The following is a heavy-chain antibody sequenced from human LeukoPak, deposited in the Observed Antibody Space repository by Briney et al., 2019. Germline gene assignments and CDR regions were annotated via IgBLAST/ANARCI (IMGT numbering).Heavy chain of an antibody. D-gene: IGHD1-26*01. CDR1: GYTFTSSG. J-gene: IGHJ4*02. CDR2: ISAYNGNT. Sequence: GASVKLSSSASGYTFTSSGISWVRQAPGQGLEWMGWISAYNGNTNYAQKLQGRVTITTDTSTSTAYMELRSLTSDDTAVYYCARVVGATDPFDYWGQGTLVTVSS. V-gene: IGHV1-18*01. CDR3: ARVVGATDPFDY.